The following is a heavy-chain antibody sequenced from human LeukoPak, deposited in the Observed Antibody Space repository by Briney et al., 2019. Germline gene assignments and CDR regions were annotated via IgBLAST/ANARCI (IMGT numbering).Heavy chain of an antibody. Sequence: PGGSLRLSCAASGLTFSSYWMHWVRPAPGKGLVWVSRINSDGSSTNYADSVKGRFTISRDNAKNTLYLQMNSLRAEDTAVYYCAREVEYSSSSSYYYYYYYLDVWGKGTTVTVSS. V-gene: IGHV3-74*01. CDR3: AREVEYSSSSSYYYYYYYLDV. CDR1: GLTFSSYW. D-gene: IGHD6-6*01. J-gene: IGHJ6*03. CDR2: INSDGSST.